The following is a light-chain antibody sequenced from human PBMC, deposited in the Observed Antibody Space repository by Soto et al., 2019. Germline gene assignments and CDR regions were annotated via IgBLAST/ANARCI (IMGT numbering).Light chain of an antibody. V-gene: IGLV1-44*01. CDR1: SSNIGSHT. Sequence: SVLTQPPSASCPAAQSVTIACSCISSNIGSHTVSWYQQLPGTAPKLLIYSNNRRPSGVPERFSGSNSGTSASLAISGLQSEDEADYYCAAWDDSLNGFYVFGTGTKVSV. CDR2: SNN. CDR3: AAWDDSLNGFYV. J-gene: IGLJ1*01.